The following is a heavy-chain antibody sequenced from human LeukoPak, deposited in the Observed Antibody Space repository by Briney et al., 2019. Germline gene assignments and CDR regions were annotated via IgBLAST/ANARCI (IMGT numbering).Heavy chain of an antibody. V-gene: IGHV4-59*01. CDR1: GGSISPYF. J-gene: IGHJ5*02. CDR3: ARDDFRGVTNFDP. Sequence: SETLSLTCTVSGGSISPYFWSWMRQTPGKGLEWIGYISYTGSTNYNPALKSRVTISVDTSKNQFSLQLTSVTAADTAVYYCARDDFRGVTNFDPWGQGTLVTVSS. D-gene: IGHD3-10*01. CDR2: ISYTGST.